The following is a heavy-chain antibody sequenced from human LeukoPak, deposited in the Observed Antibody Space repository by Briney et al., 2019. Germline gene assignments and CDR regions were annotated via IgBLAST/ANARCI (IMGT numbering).Heavy chain of an antibody. CDR2: IGWSGDNI. D-gene: IGHD3-10*01. CDR3: ARDGYHYYGSGTYFGYYYMDV. CDR1: GFTFEDHA. Sequence: GGSLRLSCAGSGFTFEDHAMHWVRQVPGKGLQWVSGIGWSGDNIGYADSVQGRFTISRDNAKNSVYLQMNSLRAEDTAVYYCARDGYHYYGSGTYFGYYYMDVWGKGTTVTISS. V-gene: IGHV3-9*01. J-gene: IGHJ6*03.